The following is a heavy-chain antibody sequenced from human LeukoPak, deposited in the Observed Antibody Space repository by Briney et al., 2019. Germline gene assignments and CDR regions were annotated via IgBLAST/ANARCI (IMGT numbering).Heavy chain of an antibody. Sequence: SETLSPTCTVSGGSISGSYYWSWIRQPAGKGLEWIGRIYTSGSTNYDPSLKSRVTISVDKSSNQFSLMLNSVTAADTAIYYCARGKQNAVDEWGQGVLVTVSS. CDR1: GGSISGSYY. CDR3: ARGKQNAVDE. J-gene: IGHJ1*01. D-gene: IGHD1-1*01. V-gene: IGHV4-4*07. CDR2: IYTSGST.